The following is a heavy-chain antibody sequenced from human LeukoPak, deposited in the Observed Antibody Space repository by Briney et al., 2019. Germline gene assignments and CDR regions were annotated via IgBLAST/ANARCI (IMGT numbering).Heavy chain of an antibody. CDR1: GFTFSSYG. D-gene: IGHD6-19*01. CDR3: ASSGYSSGQNFDY. Sequence: GGSLRLSCAASGFTFSSYGMHWVRQAPGKGLEWVAVIWYDGSNKYYADSVKGRFTISRDNSKNTLYLQMNSLRAEDTAVYYCASSGYSSGQNFDYWGQGTLVTVPS. V-gene: IGHV3-33*01. CDR2: IWYDGSNK. J-gene: IGHJ4*02.